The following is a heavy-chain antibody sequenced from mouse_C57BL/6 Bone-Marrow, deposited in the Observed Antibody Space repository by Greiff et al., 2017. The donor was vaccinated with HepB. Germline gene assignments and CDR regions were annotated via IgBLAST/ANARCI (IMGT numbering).Heavy chain of an antibody. CDR2: ISSGGSYT. J-gene: IGHJ4*01. Sequence: VQLKESGGDLVKPGGSLKLSCAASGFTFSSYGMSWVRQTPDKRLEWVATISSGGSYTYYPDSVKGRFTISRDNAKNTLYLQMSSLKSEDTAMYYCARRYYSNYYAMDYWGQGTSVTVSS. CDR1: GFTFSSYG. CDR3: ARRYYSNYYAMDY. D-gene: IGHD2-5*01. V-gene: IGHV5-6*01.